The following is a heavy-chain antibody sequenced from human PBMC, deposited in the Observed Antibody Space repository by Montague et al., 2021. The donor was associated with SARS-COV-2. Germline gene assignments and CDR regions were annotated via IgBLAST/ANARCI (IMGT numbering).Heavy chain of an antibody. D-gene: IGHD3-22*01. V-gene: IGHV4-34*01. CDR1: GGSVSDYY. CDR3: ARGPRITMIVVVITDIWFDP. CDR2: INHSGST. J-gene: IGHJ5*02. Sequence: SVTLSLTCAVYGGSVSDYYWSWIRQPPGKGLEWIGEINHSGSTNYNPSLKSRVTTSVDTSKNQFSLKLTSVTAADTAVYYCARGPRITMIVVVITDIWFDPWGQGTLVTVSS.